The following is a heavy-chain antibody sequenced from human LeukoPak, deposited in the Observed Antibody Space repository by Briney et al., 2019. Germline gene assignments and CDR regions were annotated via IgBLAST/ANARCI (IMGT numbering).Heavy chain of an antibody. CDR2: IKADGSEK. J-gene: IGHJ4*02. CDR1: GFTFSSSW. CDR3: TMGVELLPY. V-gene: IGHV3-7*01. D-gene: IGHD1-26*01. Sequence: PGGSLRLSCAASGFTFSSSWMSWVRQAPGKRLELVANIKADGSEKHYVDSVKGRFTISRDNAKTSLYLQMNSLRVEDTAVYYCTMGVELLPYWGQGTLVTVSS.